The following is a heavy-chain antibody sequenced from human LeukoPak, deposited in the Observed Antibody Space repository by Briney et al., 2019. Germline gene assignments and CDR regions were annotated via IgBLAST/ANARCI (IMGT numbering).Heavy chain of an antibody. Sequence: KPSETLSLTCTASGCSISGYYWSWIRQPPGKGLEWIGYINYSGITNYYPSLKSRVIISLGTSKNQFSLKLNSVSAADTAVYYCARSMVRGVHNLGYWGQGTLVTVSS. J-gene: IGHJ4*02. V-gene: IGHV4-59*08. CDR3: ARSMVRGVHNLGY. D-gene: IGHD3-10*01. CDR2: INYSGIT. CDR1: GCSISGYY.